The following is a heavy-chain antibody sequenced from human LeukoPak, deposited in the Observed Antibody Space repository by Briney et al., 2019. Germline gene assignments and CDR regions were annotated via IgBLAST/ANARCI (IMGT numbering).Heavy chain of an antibody. D-gene: IGHD2-15*01. J-gene: IGHJ4*02. CDR3: ARGDLGYCSGGSCYSPDY. Sequence: TGGSLRLSCAASGFTFSSYGMHWVRQAPGKGLEWVAFIRYDGSNKYYADSVKGRFTISRDNSKNTLYPQMNSLRAEDTAVYYCARGDLGYCSGGSCYSPDYWGQGTLVTVSS. CDR2: IRYDGSNK. CDR1: GFTFSSYG. V-gene: IGHV3-30*02.